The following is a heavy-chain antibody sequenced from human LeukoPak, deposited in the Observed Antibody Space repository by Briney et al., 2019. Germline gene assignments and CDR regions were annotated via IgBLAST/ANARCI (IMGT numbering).Heavy chain of an antibody. Sequence: GGSLRLSCAASGFTFSTYSMHWVRQAPGKGLEWVSSISTSSSYLYYADSVKGRFTISRDNAKNSLYLQMNSLRDEDTAVYYCAKDLVGATASWGQGTLVTVSS. J-gene: IGHJ5*02. CDR2: ISTSSSYL. CDR3: AKDLVGATAS. CDR1: GFTFSTYS. V-gene: IGHV3-21*01. D-gene: IGHD1-26*01.